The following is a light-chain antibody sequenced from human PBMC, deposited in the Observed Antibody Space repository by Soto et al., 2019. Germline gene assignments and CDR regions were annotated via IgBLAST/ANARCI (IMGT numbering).Light chain of an antibody. Sequence: IALTQSPGTLPLSPGERATLSCRASQRVSSSYLAWYQQKPGQAPRLVIYGASSRATGIPDRFSGSGSGTDFTLTISSLEPEDSAVYYCQQRHMWPITFGQGTRLEIK. CDR1: QRVSSSY. V-gene: IGKV3D-20*02. CDR2: GAS. CDR3: QQRHMWPIT. J-gene: IGKJ5*01.